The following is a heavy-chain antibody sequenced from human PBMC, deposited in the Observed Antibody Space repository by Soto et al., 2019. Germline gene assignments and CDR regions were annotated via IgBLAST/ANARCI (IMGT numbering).Heavy chain of an antibody. D-gene: IGHD1-7*01. Sequence: EVQLVESGGGLVQPGGSLRLSCAASGFTFSSYWMSWVRQAPGKGLEWVANIKQEGSEKYYVDSVKGRFTISRDNAKNSLYMQMNSLRAEDTAVYYCARDNWNYSPWFDPWGQGTLVTVSS. CDR1: GFTFSSYW. V-gene: IGHV3-7*01. CDR3: ARDNWNYSPWFDP. CDR2: IKQEGSEK. J-gene: IGHJ5*02.